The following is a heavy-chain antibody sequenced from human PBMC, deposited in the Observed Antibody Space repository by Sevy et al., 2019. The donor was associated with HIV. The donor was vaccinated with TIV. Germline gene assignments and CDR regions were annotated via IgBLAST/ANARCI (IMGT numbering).Heavy chain of an antibody. CDR1: GFTFSSYS. Sequence: GGSLRLSCAASGFTFSSYSMNWVRQAPGKGLEWVSYISSSSSTIYYADSVKGRFTISRDNAKNSLYLQMNSLRDEDTAVYYCARDWGYDLPLPYYFDHWGQGTLVTVSS. D-gene: IGHD5-12*01. J-gene: IGHJ4*02. CDR2: ISSSSSTI. V-gene: IGHV3-48*02. CDR3: ARDWGYDLPLPYYFDH.